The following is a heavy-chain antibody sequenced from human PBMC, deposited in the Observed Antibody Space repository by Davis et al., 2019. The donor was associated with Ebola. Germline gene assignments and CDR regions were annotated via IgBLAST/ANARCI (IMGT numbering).Heavy chain of an antibody. CDR3: ARSPLYDFWSGYYID. Sequence: GESLKISCAASGFTFSSYGMHWVRQAPGKGLEWVAFIRYDANNKYHADSVKGRFTISRDNSKNTLYLQMNSLRAEDTAVYYCARSPLYDFWSGYYIDWGQGTLVTVSS. CDR1: GFTFSSYG. CDR2: IRYDANNK. V-gene: IGHV3-30*02. D-gene: IGHD3-3*01. J-gene: IGHJ4*02.